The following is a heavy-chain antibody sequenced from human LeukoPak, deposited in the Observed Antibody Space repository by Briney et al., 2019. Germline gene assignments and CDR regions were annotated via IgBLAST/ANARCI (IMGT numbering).Heavy chain of an antibody. J-gene: IGHJ6*02. Sequence: PTGGSLRLSCAASGFTFSSYAMHWVRQAPGKGLEWVAIISYDGTNKYYVDSVKGRFTISRDNSKNTLYLQMNSLRAEDTAVYFCARAYCGGDCYSTYYYYGMDVWGQGTTVTVSS. CDR3: ARAYCGGDCYSTYYYYGMDV. V-gene: IGHV3-30-3*01. D-gene: IGHD2-21*02. CDR2: ISYDGTNK. CDR1: GFTFSSYA.